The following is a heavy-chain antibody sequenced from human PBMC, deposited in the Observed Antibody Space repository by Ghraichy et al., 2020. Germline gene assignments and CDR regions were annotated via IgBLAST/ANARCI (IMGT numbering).Heavy chain of an antibody. CDR3: ARDAGLVRGDPYNWFDP. CDR1: GGSISSSTHY. Sequence: SETLSLTCTVSGGSISSSTHYWGWIRQPPGKGLEWIGTIYYSGSTYYNPSLKSRVTISVDTSKNQFSLKLSSVTAADTAVYYCARDAGLVRGDPYNWFDPWGHGTLVTIAS. D-gene: IGHD3-10*01. CDR2: IYYSGST. V-gene: IGHV4-39*07. J-gene: IGHJ5*02.